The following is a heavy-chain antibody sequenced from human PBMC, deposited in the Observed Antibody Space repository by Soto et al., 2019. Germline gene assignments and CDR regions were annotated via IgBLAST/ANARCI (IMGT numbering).Heavy chain of an antibody. CDR2: IIPIFGTA. CDR3: ARYYYDSSGYSRRYYFDY. Sequence: QVQLVQSGAEVKKPGSSVKVSCKASGGTFSSYAISWVRQAPGQGLEWMGGIIPIFGTANYAQKFQGRVTITADKSTSTAYMELSSLRSEDTAVYYCARYYYDSSGYSRRYYFDYWGQGTLVTVSS. V-gene: IGHV1-69*06. CDR1: GGTFSSYA. D-gene: IGHD3-22*01. J-gene: IGHJ4*02.